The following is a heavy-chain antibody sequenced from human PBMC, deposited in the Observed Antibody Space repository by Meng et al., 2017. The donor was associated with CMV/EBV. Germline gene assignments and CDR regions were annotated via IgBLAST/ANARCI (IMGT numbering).Heavy chain of an antibody. CDR3: ARGIAAAGTWGWFDP. Sequence: QVHLVQSGAEVKKPGASVKVSFKASGYTFTGYYMHWVRQAPGQGLEWMGWINPNSGGTHFVQKFQGRVTMTRDTSISTTYMELSGLRSDDTAVYYCARGIAAAGTWGWFDPWGQGTLVTVSS. CDR1: GYTFTGYY. J-gene: IGHJ5*02. D-gene: IGHD6-13*01. CDR2: INPNSGGT. V-gene: IGHV1-2*02.